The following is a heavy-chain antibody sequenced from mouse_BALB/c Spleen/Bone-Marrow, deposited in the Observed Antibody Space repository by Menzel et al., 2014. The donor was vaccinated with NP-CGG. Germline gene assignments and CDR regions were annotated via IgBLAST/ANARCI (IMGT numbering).Heavy chain of an antibody. V-gene: IGHV1-82*01. CDR3: ARSEGYRVMDY. J-gene: IGHJ4*01. D-gene: IGHD2-3*01. CDR1: GYAFSSSW. CDR2: IYPGDGDI. Sequence: VQLQQSGPELVKPGVSVKISCTASGYAFSSSWVNWVKQRPGQGLEWIGRIYPGDGDIYYNGKFKGKATLTADKSSSTAYMQLSSLTSVDSAVDFCARSEGYRVMDYWWQGTPVTVSS.